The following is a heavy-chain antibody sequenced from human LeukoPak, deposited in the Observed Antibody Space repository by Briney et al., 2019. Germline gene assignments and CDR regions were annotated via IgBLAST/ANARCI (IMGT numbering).Heavy chain of an antibody. J-gene: IGHJ4*02. D-gene: IGHD6-13*01. CDR2: ISSSGYTI. V-gene: IGHV3-48*03. CDR1: GFTFSSFE. CDR3: ARDVSGWYGGFDY. Sequence: GGSLRLSCAASGFTFSSFEMNWVRQAPGQGLGWDSYISSSGYTIYYADSAKGRFTISKDNAKNSLFLQMNSLRAEDTAVYYCARDVSGWYGGFDYWGQGTLVTVSS.